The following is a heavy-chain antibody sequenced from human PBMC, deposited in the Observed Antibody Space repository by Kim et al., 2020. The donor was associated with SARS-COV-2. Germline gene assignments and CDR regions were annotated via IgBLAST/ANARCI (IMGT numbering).Heavy chain of an antibody. V-gene: IGHV3-30*04. CDR1: GFTFSSYA. CDR3: VALARNAFDI. J-gene: IGHJ3*02. Sequence: GGSLRLSCAASGFTFSSYAMHWVRQAPGKGLEWVAVISYDGSNKYYADSVKGRFTISRDNSKNTLYLQMNSLRAEDTAVYYCVALARNAFDIWGQGTMVTVSS. CDR2: ISYDGSNK. D-gene: IGHD2-15*01.